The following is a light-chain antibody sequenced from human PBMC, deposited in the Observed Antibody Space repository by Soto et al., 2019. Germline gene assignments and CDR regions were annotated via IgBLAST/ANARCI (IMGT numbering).Light chain of an antibody. CDR3: QQSYGTPWT. V-gene: IGKV3-11*01. Sequence: EIVLTQSPATLSLSPGERATLSCRASQSVSSYLAWYQQKPGQAPRLLIYDASNRATGIPARFSGSGSGTDFTLTISSLEPEDFAVYYCQQSYGTPWTFGQGTKVEIK. J-gene: IGKJ1*01. CDR1: QSVSSY. CDR2: DAS.